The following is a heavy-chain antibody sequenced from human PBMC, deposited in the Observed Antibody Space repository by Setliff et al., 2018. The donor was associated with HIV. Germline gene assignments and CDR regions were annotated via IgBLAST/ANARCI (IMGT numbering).Heavy chain of an antibody. D-gene: IGHD3-16*01. CDR3: VKTTGSVLGTYYFDL. J-gene: IGHJ4*02. Sequence: PGGSLRLSCAASGFTFDDYAMYWVRQAPGKALEWVSLINWNGGRTFYADSVEGRFTISRDNTENSLYLQMHSLRPDDTAFYYCVKTTGSVLGTYYFDLWGQGTLVTVSS. CDR1: GFTFDDYA. CDR2: INWNGGRT. V-gene: IGHV3-43D*04.